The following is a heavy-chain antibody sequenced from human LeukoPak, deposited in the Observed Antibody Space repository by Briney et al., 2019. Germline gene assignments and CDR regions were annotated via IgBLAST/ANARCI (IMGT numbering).Heavy chain of an antibody. J-gene: IGHJ6*03. V-gene: IGHV3-30*02. CDR2: IRYDGSNK. CDR1: GFTFSSYG. Sequence: GGSLRLSCAASGFTFSSYGMHWVRQAPGKGLEWVAFIRYDGSNKYYADSVKGRFTISRDNAKNSLYLQMNSLRAEDTAVYYCAREMSRRYYYYYMDVWGKGTTVTVSS. D-gene: IGHD6-6*01. CDR3: AREMSRRYYYYYMDV.